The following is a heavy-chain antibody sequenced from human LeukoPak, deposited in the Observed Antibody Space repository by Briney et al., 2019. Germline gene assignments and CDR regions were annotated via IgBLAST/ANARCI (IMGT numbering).Heavy chain of an antibody. CDR1: GFTFSSYS. V-gene: IGHV3-21*01. CDR2: ISSSSSYI. Sequence: MPGGSLRLSCVASGFTFSSYSMNWVRQAPGKGLEWVSSISSSSSYIYYADSVKGRFTISRDNAKNSLYLQMNSLRAEDTAVYYCVKGGPYGYSSGVFDYWGQGTLVTVSS. D-gene: IGHD6-19*01. J-gene: IGHJ4*02. CDR3: VKGGPYGYSSGVFDY.